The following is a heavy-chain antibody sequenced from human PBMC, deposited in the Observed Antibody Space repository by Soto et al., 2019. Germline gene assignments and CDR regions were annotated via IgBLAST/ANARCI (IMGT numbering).Heavy chain of an antibody. CDR2: ISNDGSSE. V-gene: IGHV3-30*09. CDR3: ARGMYDFWSGYQETAPLGLEV. CDR1: VFTFSNYS. D-gene: IGHD3-3*01. J-gene: IGHJ6*04. Sequence: HPRRSVTLSCAASVFTFSNYSMHWVRQAPGKGLEFVAFISNDGSSEYYADSVKGRFAISRDNAKTTLVLQMNSLKAEDAAVYHCARGMYDFWSGYQETAPLGLEVWGKGTTVTV.